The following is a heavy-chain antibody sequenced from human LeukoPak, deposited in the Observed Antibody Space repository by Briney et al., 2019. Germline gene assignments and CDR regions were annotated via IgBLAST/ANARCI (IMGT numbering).Heavy chain of an antibody. CDR3: AKDPAKDFDWSLDYSMAV. J-gene: IGHJ6*03. CDR2: ISCSSGDA. CDR1: GFTFSSDA. V-gene: IGHV3-23*01. D-gene: IGHD3-9*01. Sequence: PGGSLRLSCAASGFTFSSDAMTCVRQAPGKGLEWVSSISCSSGDALSADSVKGRFIISRDNSKNALSLQTNSLSVEDTAVSYCAKDPAKDFDWSLDYSMAVWGKGTTVIVSS.